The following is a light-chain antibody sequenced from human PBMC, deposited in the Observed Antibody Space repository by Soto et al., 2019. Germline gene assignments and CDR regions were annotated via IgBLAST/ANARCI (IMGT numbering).Light chain of an antibody. CDR3: SSYTSSSTLV. CDR2: DVS. V-gene: IGLV2-14*01. Sequence: QSVLTQPASVSGSPGQSITISCTGTSSDVGGYNYVSWYQQHPGTAPKLMIYDVSNRPSGVSNRFSGSKSGNTASLTISGLQAEAEADYYCSSYTSSSTLVFGGGTQLTVL. CDR1: SSDVGGYNY. J-gene: IGLJ3*02.